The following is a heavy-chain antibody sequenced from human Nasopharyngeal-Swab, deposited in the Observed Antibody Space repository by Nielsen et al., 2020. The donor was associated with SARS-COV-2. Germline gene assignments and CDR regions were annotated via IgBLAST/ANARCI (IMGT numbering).Heavy chain of an antibody. Sequence: GESLTIDCAASGFTFSNAWMSWVRQAPGKGLEWVGRIKSKTDGGTTDYAAPVKGRFTISRDDSKNTLYLQMNSLKTEDTAVYYCTTGTTAQRDYWGQGTLVTVSS. CDR2: IKSKTDGGTT. CDR1: GFTFSNAW. D-gene: IGHD1-1*01. V-gene: IGHV3-15*01. CDR3: TTGTTAQRDY. J-gene: IGHJ4*02.